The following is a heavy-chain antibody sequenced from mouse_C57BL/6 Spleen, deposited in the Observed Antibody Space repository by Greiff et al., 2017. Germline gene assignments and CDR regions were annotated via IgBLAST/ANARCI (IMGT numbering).Heavy chain of an antibody. CDR2: INPSTGGT. D-gene: IGHD1-1*01. CDR3: ARGITTVVATGAMDY. CDR1: GYSFTGYY. J-gene: IGHJ4*01. Sequence: EVQLQQSGPELVKPGASVKISCKASGYSFTGYYMNWVKQSPEKSLEWIGEINPSTGGTTYNQKFKAKATLTVDKSSSTAYMQLKSLTSEDSAVYYGARGITTVVATGAMDYWGQGTSVTVSS. V-gene: IGHV1-42*01.